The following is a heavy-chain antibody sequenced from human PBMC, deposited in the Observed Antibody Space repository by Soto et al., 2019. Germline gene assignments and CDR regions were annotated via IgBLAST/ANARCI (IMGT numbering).Heavy chain of an antibody. CDR1: GFTFSNYD. CDR2: ITTAGDT. V-gene: IGHV3-13*01. J-gene: IGHJ6*02. Sequence: GGSLRLACAASGFTFSNYDMHWVRQVTGKGLEWVSGITTAGDTYYPGSVKGRFTISREKAKNSLYLQMNSLSAGDTAVYYCARELHGGSHAMDVCGQGTTVTVSS. CDR3: ARELHGGSHAMDV.